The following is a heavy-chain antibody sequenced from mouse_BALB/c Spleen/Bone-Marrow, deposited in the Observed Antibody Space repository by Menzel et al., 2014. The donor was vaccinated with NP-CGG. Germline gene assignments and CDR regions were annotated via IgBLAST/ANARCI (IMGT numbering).Heavy chain of an antibody. V-gene: IGHV1-87*01. CDR1: GYTFTSYW. J-gene: IGHJ2*01. CDR2: IYPGDGDT. Sequence: QVQLQQSGAELARPGASVKLSCKASGYTFTSYWMQWVKQRPGQGLEWIGAIYPGDGDTRYTQKFKGKATLTADKSSSTAYMQLSSLASEDSAVYYCARLGRGLDYWSQGTTLTVSS. D-gene: IGHD4-1*01. CDR3: ARLGRGLDY.